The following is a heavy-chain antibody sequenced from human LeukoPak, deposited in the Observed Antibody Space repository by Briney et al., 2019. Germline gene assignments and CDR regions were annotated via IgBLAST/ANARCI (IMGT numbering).Heavy chain of an antibody. Sequence: GGSLRLSCAASGFTFKTYSMNWVRQPPGKGLEWVASISSGSGYIYYADSVKGRFIISRDNAKDSLYVQMNSLRGEDTAVYYCARAPSGYTTNWCVDYWGQGTLVTVSS. J-gene: IGHJ4*02. CDR1: GFTFKTYS. CDR3: ARAPSGYTTNWCVDY. D-gene: IGHD6-13*01. V-gene: IGHV3-21*06. CDR2: ISSGSGYI.